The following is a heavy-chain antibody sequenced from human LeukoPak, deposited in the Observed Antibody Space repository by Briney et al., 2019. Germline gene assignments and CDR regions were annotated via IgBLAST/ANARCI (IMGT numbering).Heavy chain of an antibody. V-gene: IGHV4-38-2*02. CDR3: AREERDKSWYVVGDY. J-gene: IGHJ4*02. D-gene: IGHD6-13*01. CDR1: GYSISSGYF. CDR2: SYLSGST. Sequence: SETLSLTCTVSGYSISSGYFWGWVRQAPGKGLEWIGRSYLSGSTYYNPSLKGRVTISVDPSRNQFSLRVSSVPAADTAVYYCAREERDKSWYVVGDYWGQGTLVTVSS.